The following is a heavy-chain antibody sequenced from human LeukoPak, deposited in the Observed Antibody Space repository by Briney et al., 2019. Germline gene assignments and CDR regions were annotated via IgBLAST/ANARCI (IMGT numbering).Heavy chain of an antibody. V-gene: IGHV2-70*11. CDR1: GFSLSTSGMC. Sequence: SGPALVKPTQTLTLTCTFSGFSLSTSGMCVSWIRQPPGKALEWLARIDWDDDKYYSTSLKTRLTISKDTSKNQVVLTMTNMDPVDTATYYCARFQAYQLRGWFDPWGQGTLVTVSS. CDR3: ARFQAYQLRGWFDP. J-gene: IGHJ5*02. CDR2: IDWDDDK. D-gene: IGHD2-2*01.